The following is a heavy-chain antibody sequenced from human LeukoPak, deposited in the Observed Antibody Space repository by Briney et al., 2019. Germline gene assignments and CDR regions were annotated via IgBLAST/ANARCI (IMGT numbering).Heavy chain of an antibody. CDR3: ARRAGAYSHPYDY. CDR2: IYSDNT. CDR1: GFTVSSNS. J-gene: IGHJ4*02. D-gene: IGHD4/OR15-4a*01. Sequence: GGSLRLSCTVSGFTVSSNSMSWVRQAPGKGLEWVSFIYSDNTHHSDSVRGRFTISRDNSKNTLYLQMNSLRAEDTAVYYCARRAGAYSHPYDYWGQGTLVTVSS. V-gene: IGHV3-53*01.